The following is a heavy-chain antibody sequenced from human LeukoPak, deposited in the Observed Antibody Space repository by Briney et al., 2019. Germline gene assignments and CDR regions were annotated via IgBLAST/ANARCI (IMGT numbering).Heavy chain of an antibody. V-gene: IGHV4-59*01. CDR3: ARALDFWSGYYGY. D-gene: IGHD3-3*01. CDR1: GGSISSYY. Sequence: SSETLSVTCTVSGGSISSYYWSWIRQPPGKGLEWIGYIYYSGSTNYNPSLKSRVTISVDTSKNQFSLKLSSVTAADTAVYYCARALDFWSGYYGYWGQGTLVTVSS. CDR2: IYYSGST. J-gene: IGHJ4*02.